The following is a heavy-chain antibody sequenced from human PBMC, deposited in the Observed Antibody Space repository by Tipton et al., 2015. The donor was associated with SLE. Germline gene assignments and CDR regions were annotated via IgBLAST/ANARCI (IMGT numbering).Heavy chain of an antibody. CDR2: ISWNSGTI. J-gene: IGHJ3*02. D-gene: IGHD3-22*01. Sequence: RSLRLSCEASGFTFDDYAMHWVRQAPGKGLEWVSGISWNSGTIDYADSVKGRFTISRDNAKSFLYLQMSSLRVEDTAFYYCTTTRETSGYYPLAGGAFDMWGRGTMVTVSS. CDR3: TTTRETSGYYPLAGGAFDM. V-gene: IGHV3-9*01. CDR1: GFTFDDYA.